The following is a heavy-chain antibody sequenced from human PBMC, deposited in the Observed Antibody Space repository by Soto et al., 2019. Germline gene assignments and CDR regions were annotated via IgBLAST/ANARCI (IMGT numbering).Heavy chain of an antibody. CDR3: AKETGYSYGFQPNALDV. CDR1: GFTFSRYA. CDR2: ISSRGDRT. Sequence: GGSLRLSCAGSGFTFSRYAMDWVRQAPGKGLEWVSIISSRGDRTSYAESVKGRFTISRDDSKNTLFLHMNSLGAEDTAVYYCAKETGYSYGFQPNALDVWGQGTTVTVS. V-gene: IGHV3-23*01. D-gene: IGHD5-18*01. J-gene: IGHJ6*02.